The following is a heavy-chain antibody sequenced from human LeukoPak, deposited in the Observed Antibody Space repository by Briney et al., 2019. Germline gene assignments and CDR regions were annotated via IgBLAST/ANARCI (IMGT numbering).Heavy chain of an antibody. CDR3: AKNWVASSWFNWFVP. V-gene: IGHV3-23*01. Sequence: PGGSLRLSCAASGFTFSSYAMSWVRQAPGKGLEWVSAISGSGGSTHYADSVKGRFTISRDNSKNTLYLQMNSLRAEDTAVYYCAKNWVASSWFNWFVPWGQGTLVTVSS. D-gene: IGHD6-13*01. CDR1: GFTFSSYA. CDR2: ISGSGGST. J-gene: IGHJ5*02.